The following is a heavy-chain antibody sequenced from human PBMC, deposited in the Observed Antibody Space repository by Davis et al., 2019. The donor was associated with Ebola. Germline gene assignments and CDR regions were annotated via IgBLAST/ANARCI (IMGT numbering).Heavy chain of an antibody. V-gene: IGHV4-59*08. CDR1: GGSISSYY. Sequence: MLGGSLRLSCTVSGGSISSYYWSWIRQPPGKGLEWIGYIYYSGSTNYNPSLKSRVTISVDTSKNQFSLKLSSVTAADTAVYYCARHWDGFDPWGQGTLVTVSS. D-gene: IGHD1-26*01. J-gene: IGHJ5*02. CDR2: IYYSGST. CDR3: ARHWDGFDP.